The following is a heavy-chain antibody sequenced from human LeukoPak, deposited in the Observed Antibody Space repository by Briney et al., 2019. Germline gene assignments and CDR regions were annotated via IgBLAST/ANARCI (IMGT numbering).Heavy chain of an antibody. CDR2: INPNSGGT. V-gene: IGHV1-2*06. CDR1: GYTLTAYY. CDR3: ARPYYESSGLYVDAFDI. D-gene: IGHD3-22*01. J-gene: IGHJ3*02. Sequence: ASVKVSCKASGYTLTAYYLHWVRQVPGQGLEWMGRINPNSGGTTYAQKFQGRVTMTRDTSIGTAYMELSSLRSDDTAVYYCARPYYESSGLYVDAFDIWGQGTMVTVSS.